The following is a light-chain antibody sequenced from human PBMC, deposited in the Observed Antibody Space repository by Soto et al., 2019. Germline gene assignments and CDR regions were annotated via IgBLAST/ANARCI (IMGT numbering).Light chain of an antibody. V-gene: IGKV3-11*01. CDR1: QSVSSY. CDR2: DAS. J-gene: IGKJ4*01. CDR3: QQRSNWPPLT. Sequence: EIVLTQSPATLSLSPGERATLSCRASQSVSSYLAWYQQKPGQAPRLLIYDASNRATGIPARFSGSGSGTDFTLTISSIAPEDFAVYYCQQRSNWPPLTFGGGTKVEIK.